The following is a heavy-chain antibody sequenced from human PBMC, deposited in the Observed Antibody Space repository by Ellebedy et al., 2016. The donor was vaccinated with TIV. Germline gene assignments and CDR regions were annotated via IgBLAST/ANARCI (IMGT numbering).Heavy chain of an antibody. D-gene: IGHD3-9*01. CDR2: VRGSFTIT. Sequence: PGGSLRLPCIASGFTFSTYAMSLVRQAPGKGLEWVPVVRGSFTITYYADSVKGRFTISRDNSKSTVYLQMNSLRVEDTAVYYCAKDQGGELVRYFDYWGQGTLVTVSS. CDR1: GFTFSTYA. J-gene: IGHJ4*02. CDR3: AKDQGGELVRYFDY. V-gene: IGHV3-23*01.